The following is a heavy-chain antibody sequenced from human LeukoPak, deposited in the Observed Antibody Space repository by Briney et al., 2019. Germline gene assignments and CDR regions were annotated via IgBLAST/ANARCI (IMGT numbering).Heavy chain of an antibody. V-gene: IGHV3-30*18. CDR1: GFTFSSYG. CDR2: TSYDGSNK. CDR3: AKDRKLLGDY. J-gene: IGHJ4*02. D-gene: IGHD2-21*02. Sequence: GGSLRLSCAASGFTFSSYGMHWVRQAPGKGLEWVAVTSYDGSNKYYADSVKGRFTISRDNSKNTLYLQMNSLRAEDAAVYYCAKDRKLLGDYWGQGTLVTVSS.